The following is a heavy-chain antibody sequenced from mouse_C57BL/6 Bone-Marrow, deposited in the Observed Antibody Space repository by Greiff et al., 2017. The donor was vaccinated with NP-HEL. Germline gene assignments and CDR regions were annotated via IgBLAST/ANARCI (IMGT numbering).Heavy chain of an antibody. D-gene: IGHD3-2*02. Sequence: QVQLQQSGAELARPGASVKLSCKASGYTFTSYGISWVKQRTGPGLEWIGEIYPRSGNTYYNEKFKGKATLTADKSSSTAYMQFSSLTSEDSAIYYCAREGAAQAWAMDYWGQGTSVTVSS. CDR3: AREGAAQAWAMDY. J-gene: IGHJ4*01. V-gene: IGHV1-81*01. CDR1: GYTFTSYG. CDR2: IYPRSGNT.